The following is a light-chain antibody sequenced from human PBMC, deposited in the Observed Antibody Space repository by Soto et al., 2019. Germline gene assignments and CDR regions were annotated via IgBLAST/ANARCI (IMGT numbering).Light chain of an antibody. V-gene: IGKV3-11*01. Sequence: EIVLTQSPATLSLSPGERATLSCRASQSVSSYLAWYQWKPGQAPRLLIYDASNRATGIPARFSGSGSGTDFTLTISSLEPEDFAVYYCQQRSNWPLTFGGGTKVEIK. J-gene: IGKJ4*01. CDR3: QQRSNWPLT. CDR2: DAS. CDR1: QSVSSY.